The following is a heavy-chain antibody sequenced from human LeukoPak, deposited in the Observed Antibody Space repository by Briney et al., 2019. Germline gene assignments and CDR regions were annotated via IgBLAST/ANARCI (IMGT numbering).Heavy chain of an antibody. CDR3: AKDTGLGGDHDS. CDR1: DFTFSSYS. V-gene: IGHV3-21*01. D-gene: IGHD2-21*01. CDR2: ISSSSSNI. Sequence: AGGALSLSCAASDFTFSSYSMNWVRQAPGKGLEWVSSISSSSSNICYADSVKSRFTISRDNANNSHDLQMNGLRLEDTGVYYCAKDTGLGGDHDSWGQGTLVTVSS. J-gene: IGHJ4*02.